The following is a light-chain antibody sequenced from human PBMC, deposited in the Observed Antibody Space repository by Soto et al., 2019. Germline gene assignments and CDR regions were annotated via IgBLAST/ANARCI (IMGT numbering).Light chain of an antibody. Sequence: DIQMTQSPSSLSASVGDRVTITCLASQSISSYLNWYQQKPVKSPKLLIYAASSLQIGVPSRFSGSGSGTNFTLTISSLPPEECATYYCQQSYSTLTFGPGTKVDI. CDR1: QSISSY. CDR2: AAS. V-gene: IGKV1-39*01. CDR3: QQSYSTLT. J-gene: IGKJ3*01.